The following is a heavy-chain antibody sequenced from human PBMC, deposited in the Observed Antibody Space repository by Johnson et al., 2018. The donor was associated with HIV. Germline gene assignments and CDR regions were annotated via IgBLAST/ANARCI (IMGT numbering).Heavy chain of an antibody. CDR1: GFTFSNAW. J-gene: IGHJ3*02. CDR3: ARAAYSGSHHDAFDI. D-gene: IGHD1-26*01. CDR2: IKQDGSEK. V-gene: IGHV3-7*02. Sequence: MLLVESGGGVVQPGGSLRLSCAASGFTFSNAWMTWVRQAPGKGLEWVANIKQDGSEKYYVDSVKGRFTISRDNAKNSLYLQMNSLRAEDTAVYYCARAAYSGSHHDAFDIWGQGTMVTVSS.